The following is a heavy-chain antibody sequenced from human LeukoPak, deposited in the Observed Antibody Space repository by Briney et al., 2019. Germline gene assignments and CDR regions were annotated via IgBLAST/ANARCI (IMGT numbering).Heavy chain of an antibody. D-gene: IGHD2-15*01. CDR3: ARYVVTSTGFDY. CDR2: ISSGSTYI. V-gene: IGHV3-21*01. J-gene: IGHJ4*02. Sequence: PGGSLRLSCAASGFTFNTYSMSWVRQGLGKGLEWVSSISSGSTYIYHADSMKGRFTTSRDNAKNSLYLQMNSLRVEDTAVYYCARYVVTSTGFDYWGQGTLVTVSS. CDR1: GFTFNTYS.